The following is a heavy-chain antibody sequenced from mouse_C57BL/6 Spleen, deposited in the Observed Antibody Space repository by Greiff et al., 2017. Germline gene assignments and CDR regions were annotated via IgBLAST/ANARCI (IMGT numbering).Heavy chain of an antibody. CDR1: GYTFTSYW. Sequence: QVQLQQPGAELVRPGSSVKLSCKASGYTFTSYWMHWVKQRPIQGLEWIGNIDPSDSETHYNQKFKDKATLTVDKSSSTAYMQLSSLTSEDSAVCYCARWGSPYYFDYWGQGTTLTVSS. CDR3: ARWGSPYYFDY. J-gene: IGHJ2*01. V-gene: IGHV1-52*01. CDR2: IDPSDSET.